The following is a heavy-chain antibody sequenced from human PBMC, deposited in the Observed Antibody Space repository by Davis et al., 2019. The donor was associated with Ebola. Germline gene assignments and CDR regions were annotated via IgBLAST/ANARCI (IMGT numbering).Heavy chain of an antibody. CDR1: GGSISSGGYS. V-gene: IGHV4-30-2*01. Sequence: PSETLSLTCAVSGGSISSGGYSWSWIRQPPGKGLEWIGYIYHSGSTYYNPSLKSRVTISVDRSKNQFSLKLSSVTAADTAVYYCARGLYCSSTSCNLSWFDPWGQGTLVTVSS. D-gene: IGHD2-2*01. CDR3: ARGLYCSSTSCNLSWFDP. CDR2: IYHSGST. J-gene: IGHJ5*02.